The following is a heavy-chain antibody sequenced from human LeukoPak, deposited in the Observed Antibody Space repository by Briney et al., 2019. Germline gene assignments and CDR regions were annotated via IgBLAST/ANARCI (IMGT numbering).Heavy chain of an antibody. Sequence: GGSLRLSCAASGFTFSSYAMHWVRQAPGKGLEYVSAISSNGGSTYYANSVEGRFTISRDNSKNTLYLQMGSLRAEDMAVYYCARAELAAAAGPSPPDYWGQGTLVTVSS. V-gene: IGHV3-64*01. CDR3: ARAELAAAAGPSPPDY. D-gene: IGHD6-13*01. J-gene: IGHJ4*02. CDR2: ISSNGGST. CDR1: GFTFSSYA.